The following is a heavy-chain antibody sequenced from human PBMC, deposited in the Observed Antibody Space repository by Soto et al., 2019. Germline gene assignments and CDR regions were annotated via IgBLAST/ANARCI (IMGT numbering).Heavy chain of an antibody. D-gene: IGHD2-15*01. Sequence: GGSLRLSCAASGFTFSSYAMSWVRQAPGKGLEWVSVVSGSGGSTFYADSVKGRFTISRDNSKNILYLQMNSLRAEDTAAYYCAKDLAANHGRYFDYWGQGTLVTVSS. CDR1: GFTFSSYA. V-gene: IGHV3-23*01. J-gene: IGHJ4*02. CDR3: AKDLAANHGRYFDY. CDR2: VSGSGGST.